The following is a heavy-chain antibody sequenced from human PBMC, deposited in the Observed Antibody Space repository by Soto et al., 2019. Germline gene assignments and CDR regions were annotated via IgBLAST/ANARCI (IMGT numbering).Heavy chain of an antibody. CDR3: AREKGYISGPKNFDY. CDR2: IYDSGSS. Sequence: SETLSLTCSVSGGSISTVGHYWTWIRQPPGKGMQWIGYIYDSGSSYYNPSLKSRVTMSVDTSKNQFSRKLSSVTAADTAVYYCAREKGYISGPKNFDYWGQGTLVTVSS. CDR1: GGSISTVGHY. J-gene: IGHJ4*02. V-gene: IGHV4-30-4*08. D-gene: IGHD5-12*01.